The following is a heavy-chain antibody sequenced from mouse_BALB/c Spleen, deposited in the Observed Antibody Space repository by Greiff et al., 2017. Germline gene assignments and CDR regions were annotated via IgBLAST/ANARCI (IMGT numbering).Heavy chain of an antibody. CDR1: GDSITSGY. CDR2: ISYSGST. J-gene: IGHJ4*01. D-gene: IGHD3-3*01. V-gene: IGHV3-8*02. CDR3: ARGKGPSYAMDY. Sequence: VQLKESGPSLVKPSQTLSLTCSVTGDSITSGYWNWIRKFPGNKLEYMGYISYSGSTYYNPSLKSRISITRDTSKNQYYLQLNSVTTEDTAKYYCARGKGPSYAMDYWGQGTSVTVSS.